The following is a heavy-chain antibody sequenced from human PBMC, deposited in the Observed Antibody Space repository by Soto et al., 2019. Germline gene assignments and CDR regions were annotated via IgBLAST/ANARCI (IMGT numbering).Heavy chain of an antibody. V-gene: IGHV4-34*01. CDR3: ARGLILWFGELSRRGGYYYYMDV. D-gene: IGHD3-10*01. CDR1: GGSFSGYQ. J-gene: IGHJ6*03. CDR2: INDSGNI. Sequence: QVQLQQWGAGLLKPSETLSLTCAVYGGSFSGYQWTWIRQTPGKGLEWIGEINDSGNINYNPSLKSRVTILVDTAKKQIYLKLSYVTAADTAVYYCARGLILWFGELSRRGGYYYYMDVWGKGTTVTVSS.